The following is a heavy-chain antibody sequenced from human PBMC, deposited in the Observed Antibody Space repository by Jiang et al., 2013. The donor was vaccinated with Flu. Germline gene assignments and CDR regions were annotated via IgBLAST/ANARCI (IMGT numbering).Heavy chain of an antibody. CDR1: TFSSYA. CDR2: ISGSGGST. V-gene: IGHV3-23*01. D-gene: IGHD2-8*02. Sequence: TFSSYAMSWVRQAPGKGLEWVSAISGSGGSTYYADSVKGRFTISRDNSKNTLYLQMNSLRAEDTAVYYCAKDRKGGTVVYDYYYYGMDVWGKGTTVTVSS. J-gene: IGHJ6*04. CDR3: AKDRKGGTVVYDYYYYGMDV.